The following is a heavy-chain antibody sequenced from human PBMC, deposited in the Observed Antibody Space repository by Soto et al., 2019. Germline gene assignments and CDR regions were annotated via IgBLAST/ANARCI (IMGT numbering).Heavy chain of an antibody. J-gene: IGHJ4*02. CDR2: ISWDGGST. CDR1: GFTFDDYA. CDR3: AKDQGGGYCSSTSCYTFDY. Sequence: HPGGSLRLSCAASGFTFDDYAMHWVRQAPGKGLEWVSLISWDGGSTYYADSVKGRFTISRDNSKNSLYLQMNSLRAEDTALYYCAKDQGGGYCSSTSCYTFDYWGQGTLVTVSS. D-gene: IGHD2-2*02. V-gene: IGHV3-43D*04.